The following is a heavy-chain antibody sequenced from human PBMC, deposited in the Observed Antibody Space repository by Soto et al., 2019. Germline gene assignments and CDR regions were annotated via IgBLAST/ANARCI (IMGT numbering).Heavy chain of an antibody. CDR2: IYSGGST. J-gene: IGHJ6*02. V-gene: IGHV3-66*01. D-gene: IGHD5-18*01. Sequence: APGKGLEWAPVIYSGGSTYYADSVKGRFTISRDNPKNTLYLQMNSLRAEDTAVYYCARDRHSYGPNYYYYYGMDVWGQGTTVTVSS. CDR3: ARDRHSYGPNYYYYYGMDV.